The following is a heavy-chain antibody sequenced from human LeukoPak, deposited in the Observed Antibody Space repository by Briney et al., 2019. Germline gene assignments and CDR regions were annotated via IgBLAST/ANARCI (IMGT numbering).Heavy chain of an antibody. Sequence: ASVKVSCKASGYTFTGYYMHWVRQAPGHGLEWMGRINPNTGGTNYAQKFQGRVTMTRDTSISTAYMELSRLRSDDTAVYYCASDWEPSVRYFDWLPKYAFDIWGQGTMVTVSS. V-gene: IGHV1-2*06. CDR1: GYTFTGYY. CDR3: ASDWEPSVRYFDWLPKYAFDI. D-gene: IGHD3-9*01. CDR2: INPNTGGT. J-gene: IGHJ3*02.